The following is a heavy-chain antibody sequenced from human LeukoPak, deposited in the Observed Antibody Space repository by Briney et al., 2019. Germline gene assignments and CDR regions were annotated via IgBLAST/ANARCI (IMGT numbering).Heavy chain of an antibody. D-gene: IGHD4-11*01. CDR1: GCSFSSYW. CDR3: VREIKLDYNNLPTHFDS. CDR2: IKQDGSET. V-gene: IGHV3-7*01. J-gene: IGHJ4*02. Sequence: GGSLRLSCAASGCSFSSYWMGWVRQAPGKGLEWVANIKQDGSETFYVDFVRGRFTISRDIAENSLYLQMSSLRAEDTAVYYCVREIKLDYNNLPTHFDSWGQGTLVTVSS.